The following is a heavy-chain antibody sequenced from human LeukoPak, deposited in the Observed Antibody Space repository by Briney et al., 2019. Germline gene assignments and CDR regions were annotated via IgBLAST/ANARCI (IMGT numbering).Heavy chain of an antibody. CDR2: IYDSGST. V-gene: IGHV4-59*01. Sequence: SETLSLTCAVSGGSISNYYWSWIRQPPGRGLEWIGDIYDSGSTTYKPSLKSRVTISVDTSKNQFSQKLSSVTAADTAVYYCARLLFDSSDYRFDYWGQGALVTVSS. CDR1: GGSISNYY. D-gene: IGHD3-22*01. CDR3: ARLLFDSSDYRFDY. J-gene: IGHJ4*02.